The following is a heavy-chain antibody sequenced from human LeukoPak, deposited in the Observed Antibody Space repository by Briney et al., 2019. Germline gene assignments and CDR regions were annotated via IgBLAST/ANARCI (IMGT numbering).Heavy chain of an antibody. CDR1: GLTFSSHW. CDR3: ASKFPYCSGGSCAL. Sequence: GGSLRLSCAASGLTFSSHWMSWVRQAPGQGLEWVANISPDGDRENYVDSVKGRFSISRDNAKNSLFLQMHSLRAEDTAVYYCASKFPYCSGGSCALGGQGTLVTVSS. J-gene: IGHJ4*02. V-gene: IGHV3-7*01. D-gene: IGHD2-15*01. CDR2: ISPDGDRE.